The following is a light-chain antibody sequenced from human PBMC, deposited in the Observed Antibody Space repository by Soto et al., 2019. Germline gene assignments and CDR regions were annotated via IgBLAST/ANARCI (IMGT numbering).Light chain of an antibody. CDR2: YAS. CDR1: QSVSNN. V-gene: IGKV3-15*01. Sequence: EIMMTQSPVTLSVSPGERATLSCRASQSVSNNLAWYQQKPGQAPRLLIYYASTRATGIPASFSGSGSGTEFTLTISSLQYEDFALYYCQQYNDWPPITFGQGTRLEIK. CDR3: QQYNDWPPIT. J-gene: IGKJ5*01.